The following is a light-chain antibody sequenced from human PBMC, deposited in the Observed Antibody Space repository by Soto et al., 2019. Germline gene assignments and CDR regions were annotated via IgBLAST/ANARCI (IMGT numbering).Light chain of an antibody. Sequence: DIQMSQSPSTLSASVGDRVTITCRASHSISSWLAWYQQKPGKAPNLLIYAASTLESGVPSRFSGSGSGTEFTLTINSLQSEDFAVYYCQRYNNWPLTFGGGTKV. CDR3: QRYNNWPLT. CDR2: AAS. J-gene: IGKJ4*01. CDR1: HSISSW. V-gene: IGKV1-5*01.